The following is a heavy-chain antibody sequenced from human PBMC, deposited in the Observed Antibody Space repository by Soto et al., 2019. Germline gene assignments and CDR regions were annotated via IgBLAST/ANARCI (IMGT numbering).Heavy chain of an antibody. CDR2: INPQNGNR. Sequence: ASVKVSCKASGYTFTSYDINWVRQAPGQGLEWMGWINPQNGNRNNAQKFEDRVTMTAVASTTTLYLELRSMKSDVTVTYSCARDRLRGYHYSGFYSWGQGTLVTVSS. V-gene: IGHV1-18*01. CDR3: ARDRLRGYHYSGFYS. D-gene: IGHD1-26*01. CDR1: GYTFTSYD. J-gene: IGHJ4*02.